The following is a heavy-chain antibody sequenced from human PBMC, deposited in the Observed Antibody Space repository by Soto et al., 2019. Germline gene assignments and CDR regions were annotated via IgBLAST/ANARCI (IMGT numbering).Heavy chain of an antibody. CDR3: ARGLTSGDY. CDR2: INPNGGST. Sequence: QVQLVQSGAEVKNPGASVKASCKASGYTFTSFYIHWVRQAPGQGLEWMSIINPNGGSTNYAQNLQVRATLTRDTSTNSVDLALSSLRSEDTAVYYRARGLTSGDYWGQGTLVTASS. V-gene: IGHV1-46*01. CDR1: GYTFTSFY. J-gene: IGHJ4*02.